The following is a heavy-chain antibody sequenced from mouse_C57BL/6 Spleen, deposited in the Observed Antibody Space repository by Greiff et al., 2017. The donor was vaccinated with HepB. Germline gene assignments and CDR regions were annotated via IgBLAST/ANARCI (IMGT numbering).Heavy chain of an antibody. V-gene: IGHV3-6*01. D-gene: IGHD1-1*01. CDR1: GYSITSGYY. J-gene: IGHJ1*03. Sequence: DVQLQESGPGLVKPSQSLSLTCSVTGYSITSGYYWNWIRQFPGNKLEWMGYISYDGSNNYNPSLKNRISITRDTSKNQFFLKLNSVTTEDTATYYCARWHYGSSYSWYFDVWGTGTTVTVSS. CDR2: ISYDGSN. CDR3: ARWHYGSSYSWYFDV.